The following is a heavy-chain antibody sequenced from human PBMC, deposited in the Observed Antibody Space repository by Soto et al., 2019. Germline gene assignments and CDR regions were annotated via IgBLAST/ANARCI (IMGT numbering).Heavy chain of an antibody. CDR3: VAGPDRAKSAY. V-gene: IGHV4-59*01. J-gene: IGHJ4*01. Sequence: SETLSLTCTVSGGSINDYYWSWTRQPPGKGLEWTAYGLRPDYTGYNPSLRNRVTISSDTSKNQFSLRLISVTAADTAVYYCVAGPDRAKSAYWGQGTLVTVSS. CDR2: GLRPDYT. CDR1: GGSINDYY.